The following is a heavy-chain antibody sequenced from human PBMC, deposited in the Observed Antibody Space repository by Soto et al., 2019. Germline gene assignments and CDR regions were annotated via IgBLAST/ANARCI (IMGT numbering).Heavy chain of an antibody. CDR2: IYYSGST. CDR3: ARWWSGSRRGFDP. CDR1: GGSISSGDYY. V-gene: IGHV4-31*03. D-gene: IGHD3-3*01. Sequence: QVQLQESGPGLVKPSQTLSLTCTVSGGSISSGDYYWSWIRQHPGKGLEWIGYIYYSGSTYYNPSLKSRVTISVDTSKNHSSLQLSAVTAADTAEYCGARWWSGSRRGFDPWGQGTLVTVSS. J-gene: IGHJ5*02.